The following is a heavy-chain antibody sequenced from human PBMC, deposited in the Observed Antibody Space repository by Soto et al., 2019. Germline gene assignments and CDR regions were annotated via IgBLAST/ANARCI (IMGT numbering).Heavy chain of an antibody. J-gene: IGHJ6*02. CDR1: GGSISSSSYY. D-gene: IGHD1-1*01. CDR3: ARLGLTQEGTNNYYYYGMDV. Sequence: PSETLSLTCTVSGGSISSSSYYWGWIRQPPGKGLEWIGSIYYSGSTYYNPSLKSRVTISVDTSKNQFSLKLSSVTAADTAVYYCARLGLTQEGTNNYYYYGMDVWGQGTTVTVSS. V-gene: IGHV4-39*01. CDR2: IYYSGST.